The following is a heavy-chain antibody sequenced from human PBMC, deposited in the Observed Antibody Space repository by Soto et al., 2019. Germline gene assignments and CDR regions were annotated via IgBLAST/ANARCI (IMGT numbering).Heavy chain of an antibody. Sequence: SVKVSCKASGGTFSSYTISWVRQAPGQGLEWMGRIIPILGIANYAQKFQGRVTITADKSTSTAYMELSSLRSEDTAVYYCARDTMDYGGNSPYYYYGMDVWGQGTTVTVS. V-gene: IGHV1-69*04. CDR3: ARDTMDYGGNSPYYYYGMDV. CDR1: GGTFSSYT. D-gene: IGHD4-17*01. CDR2: IIPILGIA. J-gene: IGHJ6*02.